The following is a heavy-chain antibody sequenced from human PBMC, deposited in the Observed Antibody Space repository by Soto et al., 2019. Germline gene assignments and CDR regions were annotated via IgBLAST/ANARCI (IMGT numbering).Heavy chain of an antibody. CDR3: ARDSGYDPYNWFDP. CDR2: IWYDGSNK. J-gene: IGHJ5*02. V-gene: IGHV3-33*01. Sequence: SLRLSCAASGFTFSSYGMHWVRQAPGKGLEWVAVIWYDGSNKYYADSVKGRFTISRDNSKNTLYLQMNSLRAEDTALYYCARDSGYDPYNWFDPWGQGTLVTVSS. CDR1: GFTFSSYG. D-gene: IGHD5-12*01.